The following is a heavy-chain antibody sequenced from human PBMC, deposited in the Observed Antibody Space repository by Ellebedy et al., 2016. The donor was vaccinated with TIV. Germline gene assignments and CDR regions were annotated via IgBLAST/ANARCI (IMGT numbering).Heavy chain of an antibody. D-gene: IGHD3-10*01. CDR2: ISSSGSII. CDR1: GFTFSDYY. Sequence: GESLKISCAVSGFTFSDYYMSWIRQAPGKGLEWVSYISSSGSIINYADSVKGRFTISRDNAKNSQYLQMNSLRAEDPAVYYCVRDTYYYGSGTYYKGFDYWGQGTLVTVSS. CDR3: VRDTYYYGSGTYYKGFDY. V-gene: IGHV3-11*04. J-gene: IGHJ4*02.